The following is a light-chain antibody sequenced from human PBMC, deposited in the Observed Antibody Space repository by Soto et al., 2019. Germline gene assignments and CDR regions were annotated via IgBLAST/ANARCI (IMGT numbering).Light chain of an antibody. V-gene: IGKV3-20*01. CDR3: QQYGSSPIT. J-gene: IGKJ5*01. CDR2: GAS. CDR1: RSVDTN. Sequence: EIVLTQSPGTLSLSPGERATLSCRASRSVDTNIAWYQQKPGQAPRLLIYGASSGATDIPDRFSGSGSGTDFTLTISRLEPEDFGVYYCQQYGSSPITFGQGTRLDIK.